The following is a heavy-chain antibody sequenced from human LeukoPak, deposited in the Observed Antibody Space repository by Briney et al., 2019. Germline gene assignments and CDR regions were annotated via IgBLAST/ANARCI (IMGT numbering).Heavy chain of an antibody. CDR2: IIPIFGTA. Sequence: SVKVSCKASGGTFSRYSISWVRQAPGQGLEWMGGIIPIFGTANYAQEFQGRVTITADESTSTAYMELSSLRSEDTAVYYCARDSNPQGSSVMGGYNLWGQGTLVTVSS. J-gene: IGHJ5*02. V-gene: IGHV1-69*13. D-gene: IGHD5-12*01. CDR3: ARDSNPQGSSVMGGYNL. CDR1: GGTFSRYS.